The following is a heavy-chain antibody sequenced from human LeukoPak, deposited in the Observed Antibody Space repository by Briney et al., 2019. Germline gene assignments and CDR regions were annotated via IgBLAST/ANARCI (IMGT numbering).Heavy chain of an antibody. D-gene: IGHD2-15*01. CDR3: ARVLRYCSGGNCYSGGLGYMDV. Sequence: GGSLRLSCAASGFTFNIYSINWVRQAPGKGLEWISYITSGSSTIYYADSVKGRFTISRDNAKNSLFLQMNSLRAEDTAVYYCARVLRYCSGGNCYSGGLGYMDVWGKGTTVTISS. J-gene: IGHJ6*03. CDR1: GFTFNIYS. CDR2: ITSGSSTI. V-gene: IGHV3-48*04.